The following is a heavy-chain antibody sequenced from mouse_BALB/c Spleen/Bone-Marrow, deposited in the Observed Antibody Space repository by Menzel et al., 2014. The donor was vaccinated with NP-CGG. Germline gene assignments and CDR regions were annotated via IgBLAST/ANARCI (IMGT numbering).Heavy chain of an antibody. CDR3: ASYDGYYYWYFDV. CDR2: INPDSSTI. Sequence: EVQVVESGGGLVQPGGSLKLSCAASGFDFSRYWMSWVRQAPGKGLEWIGEINPDSSTINYTPSLEDKFIISRDNAKNTLYLQMSKVRSEDTALYYCASYDGYYYWYFDVWGAGTTVTVSS. V-gene: IGHV4-1*02. CDR1: GFDFSRYW. D-gene: IGHD2-3*01. J-gene: IGHJ1*01.